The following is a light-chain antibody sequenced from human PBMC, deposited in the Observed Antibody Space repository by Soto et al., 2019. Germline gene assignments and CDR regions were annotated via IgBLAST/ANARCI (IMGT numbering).Light chain of an antibody. V-gene: IGLV2-11*01. CDR1: NSDIGGYNY. CDR3: CSYAGTYNFWV. Sequence: QSALTQPRSVSGSPGQSVTISCTGTNSDIGGYNYVSWYQQHPGKAPKVMIYDVSRRPSGVPDRFSGSKSGNTASLTISGLQXEDEADYXCCSYAGTYNFWVFGGGTKLTVL. J-gene: IGLJ3*02. CDR2: DVS.